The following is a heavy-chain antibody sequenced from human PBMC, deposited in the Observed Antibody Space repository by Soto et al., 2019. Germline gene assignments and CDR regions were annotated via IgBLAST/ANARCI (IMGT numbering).Heavy chain of an antibody. Sequence: GGSLRLSCGSSGFTISTYWMTWLRQAPGKGLEWVANMNQAGSEKNYVDSVKGRFTISRDNAQNSLYLQMDSLRAEDTAVYYCARQHSGSYYFDYWGQGTLVTVSS. CDR3: ARQHSGSYYFDY. V-gene: IGHV3-7*05. CDR2: MNQAGSEK. J-gene: IGHJ4*02. CDR1: GFTISTYW. D-gene: IGHD1-26*01.